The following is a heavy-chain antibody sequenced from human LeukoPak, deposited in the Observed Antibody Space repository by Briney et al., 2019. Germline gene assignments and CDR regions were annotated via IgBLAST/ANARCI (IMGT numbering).Heavy chain of an antibody. CDR3: ARVGGLPRLRGRSGNDY. CDR1: GGSFSGYY. Sequence: SETLSHTCAVYGGSFSGYYWSWIRQPPGKGLEWIGEINHSGSTNYNPSLKSRVTISVDTSKNQFSLKLSSVTAADTAVYYCARVGGLPRLRGRSGNDYWGQGTLVTVSS. D-gene: IGHD3-10*01. J-gene: IGHJ4*02. V-gene: IGHV4-34*01. CDR2: INHSGST.